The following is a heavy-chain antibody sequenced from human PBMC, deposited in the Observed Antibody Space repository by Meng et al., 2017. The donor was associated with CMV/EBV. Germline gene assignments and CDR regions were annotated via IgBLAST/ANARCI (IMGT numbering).Heavy chain of an antibody. CDR3: VRDHNWGPDY. D-gene: IGHD1-1*01. CDR2: IYPNSGGT. V-gene: IGHV1-2*02. CDR1: GYRFSDHY. Sequence: QVQLVQPGAGVKSPGASVKGSCQTSGYRFSDHYMHWVRQAPGQGLEWMGWIYPNSGGTHYAQKFQDRVTMTRDTSISTVYMELSRLTSDDTAVYYCVRDHNWGPDYWGQGTLVTVSS. J-gene: IGHJ4*02.